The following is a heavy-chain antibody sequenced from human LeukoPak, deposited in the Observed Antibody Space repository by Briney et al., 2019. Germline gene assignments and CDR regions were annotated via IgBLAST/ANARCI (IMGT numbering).Heavy chain of an antibody. D-gene: IGHD6-13*01. Sequence: GGSLRLSCAASGFTFSDYYMSWIRQAPGKGLEWVSAISGSGGSTYYADSVKGRFTISRDNSKNTLYLQMNSLRAEDTAVYYCAKVTLAAAGEFDPWGQGTLVTVSS. CDR3: AKVTLAAAGEFDP. CDR2: ISGSGGST. J-gene: IGHJ5*02. V-gene: IGHV3-23*01. CDR1: GFTFSDYY.